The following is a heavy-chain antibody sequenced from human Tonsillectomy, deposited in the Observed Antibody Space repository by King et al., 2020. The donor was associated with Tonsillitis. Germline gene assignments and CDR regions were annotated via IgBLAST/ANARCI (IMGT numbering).Heavy chain of an antibody. J-gene: IGHJ4*02. D-gene: IGHD4-17*01. CDR2: IYHSGST. V-gene: IGHV4-59*01. CDR1: GGSISGSY. Sequence: LQLQESGPGLVKPSETLSLTCSVSGGSISGSYWSWIRQPPGKGLEWIGYIYHSGSTKYNPSLKSRVPISVDTAKNQFSLKLSSVTAADTAVYYCARAYGINDYWGQGTLVTVSS. CDR3: ARAYGINDY.